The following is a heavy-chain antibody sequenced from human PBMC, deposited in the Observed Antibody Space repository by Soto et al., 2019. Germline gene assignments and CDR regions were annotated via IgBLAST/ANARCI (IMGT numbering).Heavy chain of an antibody. CDR3: AKDYCSSTSCYASDDAFDI. CDR2: ISWNSGSI. V-gene: IGHV3-9*01. Sequence: DVQLVESGGGLVQPGRSLRLSCAASGFTFDDYAMHWVRQAPGKGLEWVSGISWNSGSIGYADSVKGRFTISRDNAKNSLYLQMNSLRAEDTALYYCAKDYCSSTSCYASDDAFDIWGQGTMVTVSS. CDR1: GFTFDDYA. J-gene: IGHJ3*02. D-gene: IGHD2-2*01.